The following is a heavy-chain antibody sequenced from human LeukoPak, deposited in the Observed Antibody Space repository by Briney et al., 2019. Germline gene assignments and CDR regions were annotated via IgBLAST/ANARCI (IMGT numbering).Heavy chain of an antibody. J-gene: IGHJ6*03. CDR2: ISSRSSYI. CDR3: ARDAQWLVPEGYYYYMDV. CDR1: GFTFSRYN. Sequence: GGSLRLSCAGSGFTFSRYNMNWFRQAPGKGLERVSSISSRSSYIFYADSVKGRFTISRDNAKNSLYLQMNSLGAEDTAVYYCARDAQWLVPEGYYYYMDVWGKGTTDTVSS. V-gene: IGHV3-21*01. D-gene: IGHD6-19*01.